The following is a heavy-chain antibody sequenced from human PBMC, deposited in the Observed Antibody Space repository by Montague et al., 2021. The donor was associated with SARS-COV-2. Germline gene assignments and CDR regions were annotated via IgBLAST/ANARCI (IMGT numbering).Heavy chain of an antibody. Sequence: SETLSLTCTASGGSISSSSYYWGWIRQPPGKGLEWIGSIYYSGSTYYXPSLKSRVTISVDTSKNQFSLKLSSVTAADTAVYYCARVGRQQLVRLSGMDVWGQGTTVTVSS. J-gene: IGHJ6*02. V-gene: IGHV4-39*07. CDR3: ARVGRQQLVRLSGMDV. CDR2: IYYSGST. CDR1: GGSISSSSYY. D-gene: IGHD6-13*01.